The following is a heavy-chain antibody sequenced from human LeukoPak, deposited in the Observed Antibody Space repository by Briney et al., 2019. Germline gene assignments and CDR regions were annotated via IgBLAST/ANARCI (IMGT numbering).Heavy chain of an antibody. J-gene: IGHJ3*02. D-gene: IGHD6-19*01. Sequence: SETLSLTCTVSGGSISSYYWSWLRQPAGKGLEWIGRIYTSGSTNYNPSLKSRVTMSVDTSKNQFSLKLSSVTAADPAVYYCARDIQQWLDRDAFDIWGQGTMVTVSS. CDR1: GGSISSYY. V-gene: IGHV4-4*07. CDR3: ARDIQQWLDRDAFDI. CDR2: IYTSGST.